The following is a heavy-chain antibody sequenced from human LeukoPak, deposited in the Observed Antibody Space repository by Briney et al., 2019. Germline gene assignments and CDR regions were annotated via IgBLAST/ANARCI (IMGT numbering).Heavy chain of an antibody. CDR2: ISSSSSTI. CDR1: GFSFSDYY. D-gene: IGHD2-15*01. V-gene: IGHV3-11*01. Sequence: PGGSLRLSCAASGFSFSDYYMNWIRQAPGGGLECVAYISSSSSTIHYADSVKGRFTISRDNAKNSPFLQMNNLRDEDTAIYYCARRNIGATYYFDYWGQGTLVTVSS. CDR3: ARRNIGATYYFDY. J-gene: IGHJ4*02.